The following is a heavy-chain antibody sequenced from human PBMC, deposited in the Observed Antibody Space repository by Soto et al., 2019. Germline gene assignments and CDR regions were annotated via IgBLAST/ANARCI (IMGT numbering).Heavy chain of an antibody. CDR1: GFTFSSYS. Sequence: EVQLVESGGGLVQPGGSLRLSCAASGFTFSSYSMNWVRQAPGTGLELVSYVSSGSSTIYSADYVKGRFTISRDNAQNSLYRQMNSLRAEDTAVYYCAKTSSSGRGAFDVWGQGTMVTVSS. CDR3: AKTSSSGRGAFDV. D-gene: IGHD6-19*01. CDR2: VSSGSSTI. V-gene: IGHV3-48*01. J-gene: IGHJ3*01.